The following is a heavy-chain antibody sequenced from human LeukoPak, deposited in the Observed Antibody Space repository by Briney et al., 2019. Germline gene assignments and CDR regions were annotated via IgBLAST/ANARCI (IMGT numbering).Heavy chain of an antibody. J-gene: IGHJ6*03. CDR3: GRLFYDFWSGHYYYYMGV. V-gene: IGHV4-39*01. D-gene: IGHD3-3*01. CDR2: IYYSGST. CDR1: GGSIRSTSYY. Sequence: SETLSLTCTVSGGSIRSTSYYWGWVRQPPGKGLEWIGSIYYSGSTYYNPSLKRRVTISVDTSENQFSLKLSSVTAADTAVYYCGRLFYDFWSGHYYYYMGVWGKGTTVTVSS.